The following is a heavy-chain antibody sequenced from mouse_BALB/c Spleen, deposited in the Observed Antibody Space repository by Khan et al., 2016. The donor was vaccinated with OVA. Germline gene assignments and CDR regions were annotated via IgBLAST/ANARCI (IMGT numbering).Heavy chain of an antibody. Sequence: EVQLVESGGDLVRPGGSLKLSCAASGFSFSSYSMSWVRQTPEKRLEWVATISSGGSYTYSPDSVKGRFTISRDNAKHTLYLQMSSLKSEDTALYYCTRQRGYYGSNPYFDYWGQGTTLTVSS. CDR1: GFSFSSYS. V-gene: IGHV5-6-4*01. J-gene: IGHJ2*01. D-gene: IGHD1-1*01. CDR2: ISSGGSYT. CDR3: TRQRGYYGSNPYFDY.